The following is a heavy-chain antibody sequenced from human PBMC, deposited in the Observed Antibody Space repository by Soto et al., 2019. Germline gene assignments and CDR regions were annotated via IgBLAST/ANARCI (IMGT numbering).Heavy chain of an antibody. CDR2: ITGSGGST. V-gene: IGHV3-23*01. CDR1: GFTFSGFA. CDR3: AKGSSSSRPYYFDS. D-gene: IGHD6-6*01. Sequence: EVQLLESGGGLAQPGGSLRLSCAASGFTFSGFAMSWVRQAPGKGLEWVSAITGSGGSTYHADSVKGRFTISRDNSKNTLYLEMSNLRADDTAVYYCAKGSSSSRPYYFDSWGQGTLATVSS. J-gene: IGHJ4*02.